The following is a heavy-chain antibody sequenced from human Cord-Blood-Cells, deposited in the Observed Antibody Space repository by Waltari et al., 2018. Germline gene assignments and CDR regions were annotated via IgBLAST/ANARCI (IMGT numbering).Heavy chain of an antibody. V-gene: IGHV3-9*01. CDR1: GFTFDDYA. CDR2: ISCNMGSI. J-gene: IGHJ3*02. D-gene: IGHD1-1*01. Sequence: EVQLVESGGGLVQPGRSLRLSCAASGFTFDDYAMPWVRQAPGKGLEWVSGISCNMGSIGYADSVKGRFTISRDNAKNSLYLQMNSLRAEDTALYYCAKDNFAFDIWGQGTMVTVSS. CDR3: AKDNFAFDI.